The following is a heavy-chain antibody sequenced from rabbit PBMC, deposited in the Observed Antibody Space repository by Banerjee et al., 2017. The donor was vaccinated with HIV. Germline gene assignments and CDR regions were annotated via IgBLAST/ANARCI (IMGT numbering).Heavy chain of an antibody. J-gene: IGHJ4*01. D-gene: IGHD5-1*01. CDR1: GFSFSNKAV. CDR2: INAVTGKA. Sequence: QEQLVESGGGLVKPEGSLKLSCTASGFSFSNKAVMCWVRQAPGKGLEWIACINAVTGKAVYATWAKGRFTISKTSLTTVTLQITSLTAADTATYFCARAGEGGDGYLNLWGQGTLVTVS. CDR3: ARAGEGGDGYLNL. V-gene: IGHV1S45*01.